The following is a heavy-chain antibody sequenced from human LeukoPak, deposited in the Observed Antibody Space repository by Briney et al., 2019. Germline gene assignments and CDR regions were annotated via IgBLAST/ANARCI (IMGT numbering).Heavy chain of an antibody. J-gene: IGHJ4*02. V-gene: IGHV3-23*01. D-gene: IGHD1-26*01. Sequence: PGGSLRLSCAASGFTFSTYAMTWVRQAPGKGLEWVSGISGRGDNTDYADSVKGRYTLSRDNSKNMLFLQIQTLSAEHTVVYYCAKEPYVYSSYPDYWGQGTLVTVSS. CDR1: GFTFSTYA. CDR3: AKEPYVYSSYPDY. CDR2: ISGRGDNT.